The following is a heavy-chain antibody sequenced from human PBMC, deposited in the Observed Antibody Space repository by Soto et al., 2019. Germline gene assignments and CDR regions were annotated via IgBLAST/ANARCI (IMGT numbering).Heavy chain of an antibody. CDR2: ISAYNGNT. Sequence: ASVKVSCKASGYTFTSYSISWVRQAPGQGLEWMGWISAYNGNTNYAQKLQGRVTMTTDTSTSTAYMELRSLRSDDTAVYYCARDTDNWNYAWFDPWGQGTLVTVSS. CDR3: ARDTDNWNYAWFDP. J-gene: IGHJ5*02. D-gene: IGHD1-7*01. CDR1: GYTFTSYS. V-gene: IGHV1-18*04.